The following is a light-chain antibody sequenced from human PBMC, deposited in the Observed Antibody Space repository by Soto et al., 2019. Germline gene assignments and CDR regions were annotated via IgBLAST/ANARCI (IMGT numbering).Light chain of an antibody. J-gene: IGKJ2*01. CDR3: QHYGNSPYT. V-gene: IGKV3-20*01. Sequence: EIVLTQSPGTLSLSPGEGATLSCRASQNVASNYLAWYQQKSGQAPRLLFYAASNRATGVPGRFSGSGSGTDFTLTITSLEPEDFAVYYCQHYGNSPYTFGQGTKLEIK. CDR2: AAS. CDR1: QNVASNY.